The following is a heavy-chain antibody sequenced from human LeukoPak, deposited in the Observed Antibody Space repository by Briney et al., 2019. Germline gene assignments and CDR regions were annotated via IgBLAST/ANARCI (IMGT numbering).Heavy chain of an antibody. Sequence: GASVKVSCKASGYTFTSYGISWVRQAPGQGLEWMGWISAYNGNTNYAQKLQGRVTMTTDTSTSTAYMELRSLRSDDTAVYYCARDWGNSITMVRGVIVYYYYMDVWGKGTTVTVSS. CDR1: GYTFTSYG. D-gene: IGHD3-10*01. V-gene: IGHV1-18*01. J-gene: IGHJ6*03. CDR3: ARDWGNSITMVRGVIVYYYYMDV. CDR2: ISAYNGNT.